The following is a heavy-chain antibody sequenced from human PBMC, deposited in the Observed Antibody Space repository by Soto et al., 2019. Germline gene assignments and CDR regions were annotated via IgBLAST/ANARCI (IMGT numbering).Heavy chain of an antibody. Sequence: PSETLSLTCTVSGGSISSGDYYWSWLRQPPGKGLEWIGYIFHSGSTYYNPSLKSRVTISVDGSKNHFSLELSSVTAADTAMYYCARNGDCTRPGCIVGWFDPWGPGTLVTVSS. J-gene: IGHJ5*02. CDR1: GGSISSGDYY. CDR2: IFHSGST. CDR3: ARNGDCTRPGCIVGWFDP. D-gene: IGHD2-8*01. V-gene: IGHV4-30-2*01.